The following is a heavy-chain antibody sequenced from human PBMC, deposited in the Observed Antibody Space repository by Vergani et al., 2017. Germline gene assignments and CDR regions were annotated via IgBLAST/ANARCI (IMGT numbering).Heavy chain of an antibody. J-gene: IGHJ4*02. D-gene: IGHD3-9*01. CDR3: ARRSGIVYDIFSGTQYFFDF. V-gene: IGHV4-38-2*01. CDR2: IYRTGRT. Sequence: QVQLQESGPGLVKPSETLSLTCAVSGFSIDNGYYWVWIRQPPGKGLEWIGSIYRTGRTHFNPSLKSRVTISGDTSNNHFSLRLNSLTAADTAVYYCARRSGIVYDIFSGTQYFFDFWGQGTLVTVSS. CDR1: GFSIDNGYY.